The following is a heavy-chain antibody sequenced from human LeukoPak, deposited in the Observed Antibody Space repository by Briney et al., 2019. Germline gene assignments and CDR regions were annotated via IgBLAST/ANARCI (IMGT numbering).Heavy chain of an antibody. CDR3: AGEAAVAGTLGY. J-gene: IGHJ4*02. V-gene: IGHV4-30-4*01. D-gene: IGHD6-19*01. Sequence: SETLSLTCTVSGGSISSGDYYWSWIRQPPGKGLEWIGYIYYSGSTYYNPSLKSRVTISVDTSKNQFSLKLSSVTAADTAVYYCAGEAAVAGTLGYWGQGTLVTVSS. CDR1: GGSISSGDYY. CDR2: IYYSGST.